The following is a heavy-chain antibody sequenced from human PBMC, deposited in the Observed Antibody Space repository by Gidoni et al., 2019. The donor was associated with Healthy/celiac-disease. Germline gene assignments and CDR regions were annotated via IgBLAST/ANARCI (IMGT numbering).Heavy chain of an antibody. Sequence: EVQLVESGGGLVQPGGSLKLSCAASGFTFSGSPTHWVRQASGKGLEGVGRIRSKANSYATAYAASVKGRFTISRDDSKNTAYLQMNSLKTEDTAVYYCTRRYDLLSSSWLGYYFDYWGQGTLVTVSS. CDR1: GFTFSGSP. CDR2: IRSKANSYAT. V-gene: IGHV3-73*02. CDR3: TRRYDLLSSSWLGYYFDY. D-gene: IGHD6-13*01. J-gene: IGHJ4*02.